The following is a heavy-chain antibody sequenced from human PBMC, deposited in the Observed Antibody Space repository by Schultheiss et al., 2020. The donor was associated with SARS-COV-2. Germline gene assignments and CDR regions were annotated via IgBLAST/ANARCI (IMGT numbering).Heavy chain of an antibody. CDR2: IYWDDDK. CDR1: GFSLSTSGMC. D-gene: IGHD3-10*01. J-gene: IGHJ6*02. CDR3: ARIDLISYYYYGMDV. V-gene: IGHV2-5*08. Sequence: SGPTLVKPTQTLTLTCTFSGFSLSTSGMCVSWIRQPPGKALEWLALIYWDDDKRYSPSLKSRLTITKDTSKNQVVLTMTNMDPVDTATYYCARIDLISYYYYGMDVWGQGTTVTVSS.